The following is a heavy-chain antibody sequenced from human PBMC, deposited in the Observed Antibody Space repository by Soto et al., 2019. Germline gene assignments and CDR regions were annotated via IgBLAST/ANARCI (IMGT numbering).Heavy chain of an antibody. D-gene: IGHD2-15*01. V-gene: IGHV4-38-2*02. J-gene: IGHJ5*02. CDR2: IYHSGST. CDR1: GYSISSGYY. CDR3: ARDQGHPHSGANWFDP. Sequence: SETLSLTCAVSGYSISSGYYWGWIRQPPGKGLEWIGSIYHSGSTYYNPSLKSRVTISVDTSKNQFSMKLSSVTAADTAVYYCARDQGHPHSGANWFDPWGQGTLVTVSS.